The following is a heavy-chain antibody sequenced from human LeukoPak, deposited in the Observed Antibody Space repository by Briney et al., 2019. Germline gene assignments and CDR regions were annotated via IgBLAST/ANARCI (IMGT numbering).Heavy chain of an antibody. CDR3: ARGQAALWFWEL. Sequence: ASETLSLTCTVSGXSVSSGSYYWSWIRQPPGMGLEWIGHISYSGSTNYNPSLKSRVTISLDTSKNQLSLKLSSVTTADTAVYYCARGQAALWFWELWGQGTLVTVSS. J-gene: IGHJ4*02. V-gene: IGHV4-61*01. CDR2: ISYSGST. D-gene: IGHD3-10*01. CDR1: GXSVSSGSYY.